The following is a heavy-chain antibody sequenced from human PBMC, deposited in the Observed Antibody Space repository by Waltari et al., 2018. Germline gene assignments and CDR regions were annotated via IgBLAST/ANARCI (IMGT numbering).Heavy chain of an antibody. Sequence: QVQLVQSGAEVKKPGASVKVSCKASGYTFTSYYMHWVRQAPGQGLEWMGIINPSGGRKSYEQKLQGRVTMTRDTSTSTVYMELSSLRSEDTAVYYCARGGRGAWAEYFDYWGQGTLVTVSS. CDR1: GYTFTSYY. D-gene: IGHD1-26*01. J-gene: IGHJ4*02. CDR3: ARGGRGAWAEYFDY. V-gene: IGHV1-46*01. CDR2: INPSGGRK.